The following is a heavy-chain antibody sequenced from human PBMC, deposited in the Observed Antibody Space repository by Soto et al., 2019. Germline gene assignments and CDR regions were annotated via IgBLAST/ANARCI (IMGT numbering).Heavy chain of an antibody. CDR3: ARRARDPDY. D-gene: IGHD2-21*01. CDR1: GFTFSHYA. CDR2: ISGSGAST. J-gene: IGHJ4*02. Sequence: GGSLRLSCAASGFTFSHYAMGWVRQAPGKGLEWVSSISGSGASTYYADSVKGRFTISRDNSKSTLYLHMNSLRAEDTAVYYCARRARDPDYWGQGTLVTVSS. V-gene: IGHV3-23*01.